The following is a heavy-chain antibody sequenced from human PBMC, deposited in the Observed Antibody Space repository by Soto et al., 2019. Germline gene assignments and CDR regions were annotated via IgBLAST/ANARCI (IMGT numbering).Heavy chain of an antibody. Sequence: ASVKVSCKASGSTFTSYGISWVRQAPGQGLEWMGWISAYNGKTNYAQKFQGRVTMTTDTSTSTAYMELRSLISDDTAVYYCAREGFWSGCPHKYYYYGMDVWGQGTTVTVSS. CDR2: ISAYNGKT. D-gene: IGHD3-3*01. CDR3: AREGFWSGCPHKYYYYGMDV. J-gene: IGHJ6*02. CDR1: GSTFTSYG. V-gene: IGHV1-18*01.